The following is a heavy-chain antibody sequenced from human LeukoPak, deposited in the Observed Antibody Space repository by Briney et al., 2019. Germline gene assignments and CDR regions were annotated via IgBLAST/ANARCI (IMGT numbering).Heavy chain of an antibody. CDR3: ARGQVINTVTKNDY. V-gene: IGHV4-34*01. D-gene: IGHD4-11*01. Sequence: SETLSLTCAVYGGSFSGYYWSWIRQPPGKGLEWIGEINHSGSTNYNPSLKSRVIISVDTSKNQFSLKLSSVTAADTAVYYCARGQVINTVTKNDYWGQGTLVTVSS. J-gene: IGHJ4*02. CDR1: GGSFSGYY. CDR2: INHSGST.